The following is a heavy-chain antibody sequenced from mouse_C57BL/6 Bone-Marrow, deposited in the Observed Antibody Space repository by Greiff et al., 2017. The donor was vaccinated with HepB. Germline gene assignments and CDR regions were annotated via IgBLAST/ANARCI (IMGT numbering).Heavy chain of an antibody. CDR1: GYTFTDYY. CDR2: INPYNGGT. V-gene: IGHV1-19*01. CDR3: ARRRIYYGNYVGYYFDY. Sequence: EVKLQESGPVLVKPGASVKMSCKASGYTFTDYYMNWVKQSHGKSLEWIGVINPYNGGTSYNQKFKGKATLTVDKSSSTAYMELNSLTSEDSAVYYCARRRIYYGNYVGYYFDYWGQGTTLTVSS. J-gene: IGHJ2*01. D-gene: IGHD2-1*01.